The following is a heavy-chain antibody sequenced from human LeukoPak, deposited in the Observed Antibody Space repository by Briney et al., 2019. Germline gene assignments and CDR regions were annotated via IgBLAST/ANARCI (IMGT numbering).Heavy chain of an antibody. CDR1: GGSFSGYY. D-gene: IGHD3-3*01. CDR3: ASCEYYDLQFDP. Sequence: SETLSLTCAVYGGSFSGYYWSWIRQPPGKGLEWIGEINHSGSTNYNPSLKSRVTISVDTPKNQFSLKLSSVTAADTAVYYCASCEYYDLQFDPWGQGTLVTVSS. CDR2: INHSGST. V-gene: IGHV4-34*01. J-gene: IGHJ5*02.